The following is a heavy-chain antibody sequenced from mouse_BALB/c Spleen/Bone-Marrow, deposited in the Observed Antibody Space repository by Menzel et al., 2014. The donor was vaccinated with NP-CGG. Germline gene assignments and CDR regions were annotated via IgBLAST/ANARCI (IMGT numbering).Heavy chain of an antibody. CDR3: ARVCYGNLDY. J-gene: IGHJ2*01. Sequence: VQLQQSGAELVRPGSSAKISCKASGYAFSNFWMNWVKQRPGQGLEWIGQIHPGDGDTNNNGKFKGKATLTTDKSSSTAYMQLSSLSSEDSAVYFCARVCYGNLDYWGQGTTLTVSS. CDR2: IHPGDGDT. CDR1: GYAFSNFW. D-gene: IGHD2-1*01. V-gene: IGHV1-80*01.